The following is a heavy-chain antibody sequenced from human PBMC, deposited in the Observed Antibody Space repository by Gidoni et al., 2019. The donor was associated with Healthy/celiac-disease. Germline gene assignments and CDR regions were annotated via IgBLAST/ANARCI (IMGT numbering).Heavy chain of an antibody. J-gene: IGHJ4*02. V-gene: IGHV3-23*01. CDR1: GFTFSSYA. D-gene: IGHD3-3*01. CDR2: ISGSGGST. CDR3: AKERNMDDFWSGYYTWAPERGARRIDY. Sequence: EVQLLASGGGLVQPGGSLRLSCAASGFTFSSYAMSWVRQAPGKGLEWVSAISGSGGSTYYADSVKGRFTISRDNSKNTLYLQMNSLRAEDTAVYYCAKERNMDDFWSGYYTWAPERGARRIDYWGQGTLVTVSS.